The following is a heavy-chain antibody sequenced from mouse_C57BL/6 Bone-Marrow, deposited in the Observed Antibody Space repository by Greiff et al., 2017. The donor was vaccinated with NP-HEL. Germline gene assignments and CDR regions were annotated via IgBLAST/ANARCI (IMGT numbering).Heavy chain of an antibody. V-gene: IGHV14-3*01. Sequence: VHVKQSVAELVRPGASVKLSCTASGFNIKNTYMHWVKQRPEQGLEWIGRIDPANGNTKYAPKFQGKATITADTSSNTAYLQLSSLTSEDTAIYYCARYSYDGGGYFDYWGQGTTLTVSS. CDR1: GFNIKNTY. CDR3: ARYSYDGGGYFDY. J-gene: IGHJ2*01. D-gene: IGHD1-1*01. CDR2: IDPANGNT.